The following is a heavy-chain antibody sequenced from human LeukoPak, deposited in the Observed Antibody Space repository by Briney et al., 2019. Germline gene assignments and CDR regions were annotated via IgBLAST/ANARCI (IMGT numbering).Heavy chain of an antibody. CDR2: ISAYNGNT. V-gene: IGHV1-18*01. CDR1: GYTFTSYG. Sequence: ASVKVSCKASGYTFTSYGISWVRQAPGQGLEWMGWISAYNGNTNYAQKLQGRVTMTTDTSTSTAYTELRSLRSDDTAVYYCAREGDYVPQYFQHWGQGTLVTVSS. D-gene: IGHD4-17*01. J-gene: IGHJ1*01. CDR3: AREGDYVPQYFQH.